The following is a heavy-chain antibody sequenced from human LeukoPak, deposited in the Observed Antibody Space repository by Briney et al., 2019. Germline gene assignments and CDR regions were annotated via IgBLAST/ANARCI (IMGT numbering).Heavy chain of an antibody. D-gene: IGHD5-12*01. V-gene: IGHV4-38-2*01. CDR3: ARRFNTVGLFDY. CDR2: IYHSGST. J-gene: IGHJ4*02. CDR1: GDSISSNYY. Sequence: SETLSLTCAVSGDSISSNYYWGWIWQPPGKGLEWIGSIYHSGSTYYNPSLKSRVTLSVDTSKNQFSLMLSSVTAADTAVYYCARRFNTVGLFDYWGQGSLVTVSS.